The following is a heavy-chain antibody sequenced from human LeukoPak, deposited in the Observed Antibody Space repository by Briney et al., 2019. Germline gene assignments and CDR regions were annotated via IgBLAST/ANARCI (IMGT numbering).Heavy chain of an antibody. D-gene: IGHD1-1*01. CDR1: GGTFSSYA. V-gene: IGHV1-69*13. J-gene: IGHJ3*02. CDR3: AKAVYGWKGSYAFDI. Sequence: ASVKVSCKACGGTFSSYAISWVRQAPGQGLEWMGGIIPIFGTANYAQKLQGRVTITPDETTSTAYIEQSRLRAEDTAVYFCAKAVYGWKGSYAFDIWGQGTMVTFYS. CDR2: IIPIFGTA.